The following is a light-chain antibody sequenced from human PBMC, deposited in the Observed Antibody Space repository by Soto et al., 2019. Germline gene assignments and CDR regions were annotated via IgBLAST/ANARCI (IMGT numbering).Light chain of an antibody. J-gene: IGLJ1*01. CDR1: SSNIGSNT. V-gene: IGLV1-44*01. Sequence: SVLTQPPSASGTPGQRVTISCSGSSSNIGSNTVNWYQQLPGTAPKLLIYSNNQRPSGVPDRFSGSKFGTSASLAISGLQSEDEADYYCAAWDDSLNGRYVFGTGTKVTVL. CDR3: AAWDDSLNGRYV. CDR2: SNN.